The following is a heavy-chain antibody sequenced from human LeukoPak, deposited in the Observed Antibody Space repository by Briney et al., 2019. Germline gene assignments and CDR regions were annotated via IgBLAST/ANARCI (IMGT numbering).Heavy chain of an antibody. CDR2: IYSGGST. J-gene: IGHJ4*02. CDR3: ARDRGIAAVDY. V-gene: IGHV3-66*01. D-gene: IGHD6-13*01. Sequence: GGSLRLSCAASGFTVSSNYMSWVRQTPGKGLEWVSVIYSGGSTYYADSVKGRFTISRDNSKNTLYLQMNSLRAEDTAVYYCARDRGIAAVDYWGQGTLVTVSS. CDR1: GFTVSSNY.